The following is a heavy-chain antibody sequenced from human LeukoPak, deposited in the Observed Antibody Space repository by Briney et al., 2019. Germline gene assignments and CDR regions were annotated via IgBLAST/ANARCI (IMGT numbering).Heavy chain of an antibody. V-gene: IGHV4-30-2*01. CDR2: TYHSGST. J-gene: IGHJ3*02. Sequence: PSETLSLTCTVSGGSLSRTGYSWSWIRQPPGQGLEWLAYTYHSGSTYYNPSLKSRLTISLDRSRNQFSLKLSSVTAADSAVYYCARGVDTASGDGFDIWGQGTMVTVSS. CDR1: GGSLSRTGYS. CDR3: ARGVDTASGDGFDI. D-gene: IGHD5-18*01.